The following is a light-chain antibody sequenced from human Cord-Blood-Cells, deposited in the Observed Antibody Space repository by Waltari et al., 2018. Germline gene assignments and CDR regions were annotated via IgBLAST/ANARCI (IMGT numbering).Light chain of an antibody. CDR2: EVS. V-gene: IGLV2-8*01. Sequence: QSALTQPTSASGSPGQSVTISCTGTSSDVGGYNYVSWYQQHPGKAPKLMIYEVSKRPSGVPDRFSGPKSGNTASLTVSGLQAEDEADYYCSSYAGSNNYVVFGGGTKLTVL. J-gene: IGLJ2*01. CDR1: SSDVGGYNY. CDR3: SSYAGSNNYVV.